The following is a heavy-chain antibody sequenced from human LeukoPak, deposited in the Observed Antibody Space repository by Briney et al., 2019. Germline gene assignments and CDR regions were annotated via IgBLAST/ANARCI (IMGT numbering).Heavy chain of an antibody. CDR2: ISWNSDNI. V-gene: IGHV3-9*01. J-gene: IGHJ4*02. CDR3: ARGDSSGWGLDY. CDR1: GLSFDDYA. D-gene: IGHD6-19*01. Sequence: PGRSLRLSCAASGLSFDDYAMHWVRHAPGKGLEWVSGISWNSDNIAYADSVKGRFTISRDNAKYSLYLQMNSLRAEDTAVYYCARGDSSGWGLDYWGLGTLVTVSS.